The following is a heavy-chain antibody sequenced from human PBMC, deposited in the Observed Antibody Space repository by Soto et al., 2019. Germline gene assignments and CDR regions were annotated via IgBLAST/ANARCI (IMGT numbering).Heavy chain of an antibody. J-gene: IGHJ4*02. CDR3: ARGYYYGSGSLFDY. Sequence: GGSLRLSCAASGFTFSSYAMHWVRQAPGKGLEWVAVISYDGSNKYYADSVKGRFTISRDNSKNTLYLQMNSLRAEDTAVYYCARGYYYGSGSLFDYWGQGTLVTVSS. CDR1: GFTFSSYA. CDR2: ISYDGSNK. V-gene: IGHV3-30-3*01. D-gene: IGHD3-10*01.